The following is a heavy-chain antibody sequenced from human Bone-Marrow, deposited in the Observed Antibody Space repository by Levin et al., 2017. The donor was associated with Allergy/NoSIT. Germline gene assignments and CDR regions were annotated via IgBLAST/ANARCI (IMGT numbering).Heavy chain of an antibody. J-gene: IGHJ6*03. CDR2: IYYSGST. V-gene: IGHV4-59*01. Sequence: SETLSLTCTVSGGSISSYYWSWIRQPPGKGLEWIGYIYYSGSTNYNPSLKSRVTISVDTSKNQFSLKLSSVTAADTAVYYCARSSYYDFWSGLSYYYYYMDVWGRDHGHRLL. D-gene: IGHD3-3*01. CDR1: GGSISSYY. CDR3: ARSSYYDFWSGLSYYYYYMDV.